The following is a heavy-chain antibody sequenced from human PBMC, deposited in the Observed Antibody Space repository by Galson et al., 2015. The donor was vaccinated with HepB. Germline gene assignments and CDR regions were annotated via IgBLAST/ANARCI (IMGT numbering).Heavy chain of an antibody. D-gene: IGHD3-10*01. Sequence: SLRLSCAASGFTFSSYAVSWVRQAPGKGLEWVSAISGSGGSTYYADSVEGRFTISRDNSKNTLYLQMNSLRAEDTAVYYCAKRLAGSGADYWGQGTLVTVSS. V-gene: IGHV3-23*01. CDR3: AKRLAGSGADY. J-gene: IGHJ4*02. CDR2: ISGSGGST. CDR1: GFTFSSYA.